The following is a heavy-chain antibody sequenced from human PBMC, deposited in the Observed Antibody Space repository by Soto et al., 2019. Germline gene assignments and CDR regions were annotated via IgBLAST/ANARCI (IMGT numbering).Heavy chain of an antibody. CDR2: ISTYNGNT. D-gene: IGHD6-19*01. J-gene: IGHJ4*02. Sequence: ASVKVSCKASGYTFSSYGLSWVRQAPGQGLQWMGWISTYNGNTNYAQNVQGRVTMTTDTSISIAYMELRSLRSDDTAVYYCARARGSGWFIYWGQGTLVTVSS. V-gene: IGHV1-18*01. CDR1: GYTFSSYG. CDR3: ARARGSGWFIY.